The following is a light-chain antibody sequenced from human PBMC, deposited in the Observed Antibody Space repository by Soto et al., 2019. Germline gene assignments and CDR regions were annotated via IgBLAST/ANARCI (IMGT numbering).Light chain of an antibody. V-gene: IGKV1-39*01. CDR2: ATS. Sequence: EIPLTQSPSSLAASVGDRLTLTCRASRNVSIYLNWYQHKPGKGPTLLIHATSKLQIGVPSRFSGSGSGTEFTLTSSSLEPEDFGTYYCQQSYKMPSFGQGTRLVIK. CDR1: RNVSIY. J-gene: IGKJ5*01. CDR3: QQSYKMPS.